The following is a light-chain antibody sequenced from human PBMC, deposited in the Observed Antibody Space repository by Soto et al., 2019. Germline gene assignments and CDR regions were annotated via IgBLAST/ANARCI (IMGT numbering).Light chain of an antibody. CDR2: EVT. J-gene: IGLJ1*01. CDR3: SSFAGTNSFF. Sequence: QSALTQPPSASGSPGQSVTISCTGTTSDIGAYNYVSWYQQRPGKAPKLIIYEVTRRPSGVPDRIFGSKSYTTASLTVSGLQAEDEADYYCSSFAGTNSFFFGTGTKVTVL. V-gene: IGLV2-8*01. CDR1: TSDIGAYNY.